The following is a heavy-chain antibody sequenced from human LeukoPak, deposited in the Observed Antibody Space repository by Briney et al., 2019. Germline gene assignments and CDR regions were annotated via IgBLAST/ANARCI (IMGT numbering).Heavy chain of an antibody. J-gene: IGHJ3*01. CDR1: GFTFDDYA. Sequence: GGSLRLSCAASGFTFDDYAMHWVRQAPGKGLEWVAVISYDGRNTYYAGSVQGRFTISRDNAKNTLHVQMNSLRPEDTAVFYCAKDASPIAASTTGAFDFWGQGAMVTVSS. D-gene: IGHD6-6*01. V-gene: IGHV3-30*04. CDR2: ISYDGRNT. CDR3: AKDASPIAASTTGAFDF.